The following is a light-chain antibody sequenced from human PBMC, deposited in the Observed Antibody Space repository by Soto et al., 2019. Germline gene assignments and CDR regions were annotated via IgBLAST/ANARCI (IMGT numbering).Light chain of an antibody. CDR2: DVS. CDR3: CSYAGSYTPVV. V-gene: IGLV2-11*01. J-gene: IGLJ2*01. CDR1: SSDVGGYNY. Sequence: QSVLTQPRSVSGSPGQSVTISCPGTSSDVGGYNYVSWYQQHPGKAPKLMIYDVSKRPSGVPDRFSGSKSGNTASLTISGLQAEDEADYYCCSYAGSYTPVVFGGGTKVTVL.